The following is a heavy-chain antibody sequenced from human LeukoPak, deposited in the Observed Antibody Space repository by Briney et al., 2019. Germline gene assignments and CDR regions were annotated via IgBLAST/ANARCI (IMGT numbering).Heavy chain of an antibody. CDR1: AFTFSDYS. D-gene: IGHD3-10*01. Sequence: PGGSLRLSCAASAFTFSDYSMNWVRQAPGKGLEWVSYISGRSSTIYYADSVKGRFTISRDNAKSSMYLQMNSLRAEDTAVYYCARDHYGSGNYYSFFDYWGQGTLVTVSS. CDR3: ARDHYGSGNYYSFFDY. V-gene: IGHV3-48*01. J-gene: IGHJ4*02. CDR2: ISGRSSTI.